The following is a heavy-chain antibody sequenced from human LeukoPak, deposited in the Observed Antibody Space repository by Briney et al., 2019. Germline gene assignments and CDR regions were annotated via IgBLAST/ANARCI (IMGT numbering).Heavy chain of an antibody. V-gene: IGHV3-33*03. CDR2: IRYDGTND. CDR3: ATQSGKPTQNYYMDV. CDR1: GITFSDYG. J-gene: IGHJ6*03. Sequence: GRSLRLSCSASGITFSDYGMHWVRQAPGKGLEWVAVIRYDGTNDHYADSVKGRFTISRDNAKNSLYLQMNSLRAEDTAVYYCATQSGKPTQNYYMDVWGKGTTVTVSS. D-gene: IGHD1-14*01.